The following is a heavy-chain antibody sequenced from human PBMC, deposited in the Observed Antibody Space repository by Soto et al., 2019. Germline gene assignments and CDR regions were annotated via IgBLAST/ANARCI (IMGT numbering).Heavy chain of an antibody. CDR3: AKGPPAYDYIWGSYRLYYFDY. CDR1: GFTFSSYG. Sequence: GGSLRLSCAASGFTFSSYGMHWVRQAPGKGLEWVAVISYDGSNKYYADSVKDRFTISRDNSKNTLYLQMNSLRAEDTAVYYCAKGPPAYDYIWGSYRLYYFDYWGQGTLVTVSS. CDR2: ISYDGSNK. V-gene: IGHV3-30*18. D-gene: IGHD3-16*02. J-gene: IGHJ4*02.